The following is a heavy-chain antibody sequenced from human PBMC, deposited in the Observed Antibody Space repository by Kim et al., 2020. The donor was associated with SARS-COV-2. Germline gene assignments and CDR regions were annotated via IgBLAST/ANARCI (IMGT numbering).Heavy chain of an antibody. V-gene: IGHV1-3*01. J-gene: IGHJ4*02. D-gene: IGHD3-22*01. Sequence: YSQKFQGRVTITRDTSASTAYMELGSLRSEDTAVYYCAREDFSGYYFDYWGQGTLVTVSS. CDR3: AREDFSGYYFDY.